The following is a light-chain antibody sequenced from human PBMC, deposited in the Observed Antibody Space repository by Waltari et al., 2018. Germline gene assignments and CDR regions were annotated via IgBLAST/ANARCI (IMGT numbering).Light chain of an antibody. J-gene: IGKJ4*01. Sequence: DIVMTQSPDSLAVSLGERATINCKSSQSVLYSSNNKNYLAWYQQKPGQPPELLIYWASTRESGVPDRFSGSGSGTDFTLTISSLQAEDVAVYYCQQYYNTPFTFGGGTKVEIK. CDR3: QQYYNTPFT. V-gene: IGKV4-1*01. CDR2: WAS. CDR1: QSVLYSSNNKNY.